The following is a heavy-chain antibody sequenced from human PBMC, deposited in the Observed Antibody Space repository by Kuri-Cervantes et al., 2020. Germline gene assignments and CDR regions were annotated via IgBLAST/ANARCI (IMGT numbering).Heavy chain of an antibody. CDR1: GYTFTSYD. D-gene: IGHD1-14*01. Sequence: ASVKVSCKASGYTFTSYDINWVRQATGQGLEWMGWMNPNSGNTGYAQKFQGRVTMTRNTSISTAYMELSSVRSEDTAVYYCARARKDGKGRYYYGMDVWGQGTTVTDSS. J-gene: IGHJ6*02. CDR3: ARARKDGKGRYYYGMDV. CDR2: MNPNSGNT. V-gene: IGHV1-8*01.